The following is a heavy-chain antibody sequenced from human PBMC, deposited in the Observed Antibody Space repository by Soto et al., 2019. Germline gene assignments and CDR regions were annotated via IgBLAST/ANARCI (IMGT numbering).Heavy chain of an antibody. D-gene: IGHD2-2*01. Sequence: EVQLVESGGGLVQPGGSLRLSCAASGFTFSSYSMNWVRQAPGKGLEWVSYISSSRSTIYYADSVKGRFTISRDNAKNSLYLQMNSLRAEDTAVYYCAVVPAANGHYGMDVWGQGTTVTVSS. CDR1: GFTFSSYS. CDR2: ISSSRSTI. CDR3: AVVPAANGHYGMDV. J-gene: IGHJ6*02. V-gene: IGHV3-48*01.